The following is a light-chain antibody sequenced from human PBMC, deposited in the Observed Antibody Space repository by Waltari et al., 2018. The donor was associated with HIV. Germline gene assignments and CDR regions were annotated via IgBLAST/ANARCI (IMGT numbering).Light chain of an antibody. CDR3: MQATHFPRT. J-gene: IGKJ1*01. CDR2: QIS. CDR1: QSLVHSDGNTY. V-gene: IGKV2-24*01. Sequence: DSVLTQPTLSSPVTLRQPASISCKSSQSLVHSDGNTYLAWLQQRPGQSPRLLISQISKRFSGVPDRFSGSGAGTDFTLTISRVEAEDVGIYYCMQATHFPRTFGQGTKVEIQ.